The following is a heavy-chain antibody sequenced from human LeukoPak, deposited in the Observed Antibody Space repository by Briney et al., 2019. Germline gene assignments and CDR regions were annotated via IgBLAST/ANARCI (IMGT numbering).Heavy chain of an antibody. V-gene: IGHV1-46*01. D-gene: IGHD3-3*01. Sequence: ASVKVSCKASGYTFTSYYMHWVRQAPGQGLEWMGIINPSGGSTSSAQKFQGRVTMTRDTSTSTVYMELSSLRSEDTAVYYCARVAIFGVVTLNAFDIWGQGTMVTVSS. J-gene: IGHJ3*02. CDR2: INPSGGST. CDR1: GYTFTSYY. CDR3: ARVAIFGVVTLNAFDI.